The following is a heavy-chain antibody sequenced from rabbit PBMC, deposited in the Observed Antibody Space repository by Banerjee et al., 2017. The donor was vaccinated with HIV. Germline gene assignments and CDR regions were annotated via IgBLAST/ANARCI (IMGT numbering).Heavy chain of an antibody. J-gene: IGHJ4*01. CDR1: GFDFSSNA. V-gene: IGHV1S43*01. CDR2: IYTVTANT. CDR3: ARDSSYDDYGDYDL. D-gene: IGHD2-1*01. Sequence: QSLEESGGDLVKPEGSLTLTCKASGFDFSSNAMCWVRQAPGKGLELIACIYTVTANTWYASWVNGRFTISRSSSLNTVDLKMTSLTAADTATYFCARDSSYDDYGDYDLWGPGTLVTVS.